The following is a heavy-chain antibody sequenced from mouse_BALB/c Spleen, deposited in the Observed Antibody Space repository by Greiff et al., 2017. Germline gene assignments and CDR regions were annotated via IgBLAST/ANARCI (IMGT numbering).Heavy chain of an antibody. CDR3: ARKGVTDGFDY. CDR2: ISTYYGDA. CDR1: GYTFTDYA. V-gene: IGHV1S137*01. D-gene: IGHD2-3*01. Sequence: QVHVKQSGAELVRPGVSVKISCKGSGYTFTDYAMHWVKQSHAKSLEWIGVISTYYGDASYNQKFKGKATMTVDKSSSTAYMELARLTSEDSAIYYCARKGVTDGFDYWGQGTTLTVSS. J-gene: IGHJ2*01.